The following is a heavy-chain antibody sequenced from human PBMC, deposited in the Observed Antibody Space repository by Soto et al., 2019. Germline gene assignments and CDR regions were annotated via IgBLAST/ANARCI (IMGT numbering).Heavy chain of an antibody. V-gene: IGHV1-69*02. Sequence: QVQLVQSGAAVKKPGSSVKVSCKASGGTFSSYSINWVRQAPGQGLEWMGRIIPILGIANYAQKFQGRVTITADKSTTTAYMELSSLRSEDTAVYYCACDYYDSSGYYNFDYWGQGTLVTVSS. CDR3: ACDYYDSSGYYNFDY. CDR1: GGTFSSYS. D-gene: IGHD3-22*01. J-gene: IGHJ4*02. CDR2: IIPILGIA.